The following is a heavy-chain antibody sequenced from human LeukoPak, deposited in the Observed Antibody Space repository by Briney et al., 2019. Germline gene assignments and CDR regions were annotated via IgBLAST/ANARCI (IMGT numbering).Heavy chain of an antibody. V-gene: IGHV1-2*02. CDR3: ARDRVAVAFYYYYMDV. CDR2: INPNSGGT. Sequence: ASVKVSCKASGYTVTGYYMHWVRQAPGQGLEWMGWINPNSGGTNYAQKFQGRVTMTRDTSISTAYMELSRLRSDDTAVYYCARDRVAVAFYYYYMDVWGKGTTVTVSS. J-gene: IGHJ6*03. D-gene: IGHD6-19*01. CDR1: GYTVTGYY.